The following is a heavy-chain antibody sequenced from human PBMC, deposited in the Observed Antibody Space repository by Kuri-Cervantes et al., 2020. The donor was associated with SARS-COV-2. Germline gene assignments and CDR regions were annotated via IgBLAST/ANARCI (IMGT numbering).Heavy chain of an antibody. CDR1: GFSFSDYY. CDR2: ISSSDESR. Sequence: GGSLRLSCAASGFSFSDYYMSWIRQAPGKGLEWVSCISSSDESRHYADSVKGRFTISRDNTKKSLYLQMNSLRAEDTGVFYCARELCSSTSCYYYHYYHMDVWGKGTTVTVSS. CDR3: ARELCSSTSCYYYHYYHMDV. J-gene: IGHJ6*03. V-gene: IGHV3-11*04. D-gene: IGHD2-2*01.